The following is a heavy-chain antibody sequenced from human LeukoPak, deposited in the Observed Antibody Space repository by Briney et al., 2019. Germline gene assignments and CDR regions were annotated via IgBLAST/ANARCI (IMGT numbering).Heavy chain of an antibody. V-gene: IGHV1-2*02. J-gene: IGHJ4*02. CDR1: GYTFTGYY. Sequence: ASVKVSCKASGYTFTGYYMHWVRQAPGQGLEWMGWINPNSGGTNYAQKFQGRVTMTRDTSISTAYMELRSLRSDDTAVYYCARDLIGGVRGVITYYFDYWGQGTLVTVSS. D-gene: IGHD3-10*01. CDR2: INPNSGGT. CDR3: ARDLIGGVRGVITYYFDY.